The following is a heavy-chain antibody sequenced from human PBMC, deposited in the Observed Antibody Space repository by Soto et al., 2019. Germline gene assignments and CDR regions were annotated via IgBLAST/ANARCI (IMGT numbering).Heavy chain of an antibody. CDR2: ISGSGFST. J-gene: IGHJ4*02. CDR3: ASRIFYCCGATSCLPYL. Sequence: GGSLRLSCSASGFIFSTYAMNWVRQAPGKGLEWVSAISGSGFSTDYADSVRGRFTVSRENTKSTLYLQMNNLRGEDTAVYYCASRIFYCCGATSCLPYLWGQGTRVTGSS. CDR1: GFIFSTYA. D-gene: IGHD2-15*01. V-gene: IGHV3-23*01.